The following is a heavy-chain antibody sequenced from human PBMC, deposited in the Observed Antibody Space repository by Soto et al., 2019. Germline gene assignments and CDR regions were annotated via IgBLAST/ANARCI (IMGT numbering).Heavy chain of an antibody. D-gene: IGHD2-2*01. Sequence: EVQLVESGGGLVKPGGSLRLSCTASGFTFNTYSMHWVRQAPGKGLEWVSSISTAGNYVYYADSMKGRFTVSRDNAKNSLFLQINSLRAEDTAVYYCVRASCFYRGDYWGQGTLLTVSS. J-gene: IGHJ4*02. CDR3: VRASCFYRGDY. CDR2: ISTAGNYV. V-gene: IGHV3-21*02. CDR1: GFTFNTYS.